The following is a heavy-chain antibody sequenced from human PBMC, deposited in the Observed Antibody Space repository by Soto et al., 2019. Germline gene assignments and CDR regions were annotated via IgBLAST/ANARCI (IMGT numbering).Heavy chain of an antibody. Sequence: VGSLRLSCAASGFTFSSYSMNWVRQAPGKGLEWVSYISSSSSTIYYADSVKGRFTISRDNAKNSLYLQMNSLRDEDTAVYYCARDYGYYYYYGMDVWGQGTTVTVSS. V-gene: IGHV3-48*02. CDR1: GFTFSSYS. J-gene: IGHJ6*02. CDR3: ARDYGYYYYYGMDV. D-gene: IGHD3-10*01. CDR2: ISSSSSTI.